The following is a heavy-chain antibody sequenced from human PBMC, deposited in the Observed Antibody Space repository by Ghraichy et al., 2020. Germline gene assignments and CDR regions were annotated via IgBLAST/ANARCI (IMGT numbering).Heavy chain of an antibody. J-gene: IGHJ6*02. D-gene: IGHD3-3*01. CDR3: ASDRGALNARRYYDFWSGYYEYYYGMDV. Sequence: GGSLRLSCAASGFTFSSYSMNWVRQAPGKGLEWVSSISSSSSYIYYADSVKGRFTISRDNAKNSLYLQMNSLRAEDTAVYYCASDRGALNARRYYDFWSGYYEYYYGMDVWGQGTTVTVSS. CDR1: GFTFSSYS. V-gene: IGHV3-21*01. CDR2: ISSSSSYI.